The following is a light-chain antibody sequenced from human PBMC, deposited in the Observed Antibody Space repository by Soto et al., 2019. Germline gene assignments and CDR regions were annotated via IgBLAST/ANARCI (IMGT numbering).Light chain of an antibody. CDR2: LGS. CDR1: QSLLHSNGYNY. Sequence: DNVMTQSPLSLPVTPGEPASISCRSSQSLLHSNGYNYLDWYLQKPGQSPQLLIYLGSNRASGVPDRFSGSGSGTDFTLKISRVEAEDVGVYYCMQALQTPLTFGQGTKVDIK. J-gene: IGKJ1*01. CDR3: MQALQTPLT. V-gene: IGKV2-28*01.